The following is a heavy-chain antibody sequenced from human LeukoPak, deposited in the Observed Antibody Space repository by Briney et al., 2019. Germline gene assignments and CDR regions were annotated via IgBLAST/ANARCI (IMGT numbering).Heavy chain of an antibody. CDR2: ISSSSSYI. CDR1: GFTSSSYS. Sequence: GGSLRLSCAASGFTSSSYSMNWVRQAPGKGLEWVSSISSSSSYIYYADSVKGRFTISRDNAKNSLYLQMNSLRAEDTAVYYCARSIAARPGTLDYWGQGTLVTVSS. J-gene: IGHJ4*02. D-gene: IGHD6-6*01. V-gene: IGHV3-21*01. CDR3: ARSIAARPGTLDY.